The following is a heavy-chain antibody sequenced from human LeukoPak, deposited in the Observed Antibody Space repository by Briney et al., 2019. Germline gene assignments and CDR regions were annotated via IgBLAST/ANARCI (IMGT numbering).Heavy chain of an antibody. CDR3: ATATSTAMVYFDY. D-gene: IGHD5-18*01. J-gene: IGHJ4*02. V-gene: IGHV1-24*01. CDR2: FDPEDGET. CDR1: GYTLTELS. Sequence: GASVTVSCKVSGYTLTELSMHWVRQAPGKGLEWMGGFDPEDGETIYAQKFQGRVTMTEDTSTDTAYMELSSLRFEDTAVYYCATATSTAMVYFDYWGQGTLVTVSS.